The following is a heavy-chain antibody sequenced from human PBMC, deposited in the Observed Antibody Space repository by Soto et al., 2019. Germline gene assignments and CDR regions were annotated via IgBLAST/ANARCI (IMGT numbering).Heavy chain of an antibody. V-gene: IGHV4-39*01. CDR1: GGSISGTSYF. CDR3: ARALVFYDY. D-gene: IGHD2-21*01. Sequence: SETLSLTCTVSGGSISGTSYFWGWIRQPPGKGLEWIGSIHSTGNTYYNPSLMSRVTISVDTSKNQFSLILSSVTAADTAVFYCARALVFYDYWGQGALVTVSS. CDR2: IHSTGNT. J-gene: IGHJ4*02.